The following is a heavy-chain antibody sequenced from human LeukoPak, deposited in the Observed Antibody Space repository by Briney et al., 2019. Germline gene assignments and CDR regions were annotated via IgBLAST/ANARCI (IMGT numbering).Heavy chain of an antibody. D-gene: IGHD3-22*01. Sequence: IFGTANYAQKFQGRVTITTDESTSTAYMELSSLRSEDTAVYYCARDYGSSGYPYYYYYMDVWGKGTTVTVSS. CDR2: IFGTA. V-gene: IGHV1-69*05. J-gene: IGHJ6*03. CDR3: ARDYGSSGYPYYYYYMDV.